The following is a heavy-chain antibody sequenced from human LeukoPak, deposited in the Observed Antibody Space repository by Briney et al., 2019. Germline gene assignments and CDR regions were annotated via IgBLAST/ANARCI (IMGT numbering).Heavy chain of an antibody. CDR2: IFHSGGT. V-gene: IGHV4-4*02. CDR3: ARHYGSGLDWFDP. D-gene: IGHD3-10*01. J-gene: IGHJ5*02. CDR1: DGSITDNW. Sequence: SGTLSLTCAVSDGSITDNWWSWVRQPPGKGLEWIGEIFHSGGTNYNPSLKSRVTISIDTSKNQLSLNLNSVTAADTAVYYCARHYGSGLDWFDPWGQGTLVTVSS.